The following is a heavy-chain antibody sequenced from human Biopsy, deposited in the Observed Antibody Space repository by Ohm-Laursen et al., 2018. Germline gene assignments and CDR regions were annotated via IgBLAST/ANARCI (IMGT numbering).Heavy chain of an antibody. J-gene: IGHJ4*02. CDR1: GFTFTHAW. CDR3: TVDLGRGFH. Sequence: GSLRLSCTASGFTFTHAWMSWVRQGPGKGLEWHGRIKSKSDGEATDYAAAVQGRFAISRDDSTNTFYLQMNSLKSEDTGVFYCTVDLGRGFHWGQGTLVTVSS. CDR2: IKSKSDGEAT. D-gene: IGHD5-12*01. V-gene: IGHV3-15*01.